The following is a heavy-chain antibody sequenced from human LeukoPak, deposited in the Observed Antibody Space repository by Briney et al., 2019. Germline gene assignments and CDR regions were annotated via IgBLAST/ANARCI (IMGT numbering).Heavy chain of an antibody. J-gene: IGHJ6*03. CDR3: ARAPDTAIPYYYMDV. V-gene: IGHV4-39*07. CDR1: GGSISTSNSY. Sequence: PSETLSLTCTVSGGSISTSNSYWGWIRQPPGKGLEWIGNIFYSGSTYYSPSLRSRVTISLDTSRSQFSLKLNSVTAADTAVYYCARAPDTAIPYYYMDVWGKGTTVTVSS. CDR2: IFYSGST. D-gene: IGHD5-18*01.